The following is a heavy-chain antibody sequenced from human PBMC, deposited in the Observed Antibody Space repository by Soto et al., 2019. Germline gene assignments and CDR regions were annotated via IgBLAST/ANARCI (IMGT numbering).Heavy chain of an antibody. CDR3: ARNLMDYDILPAYYTAYYVVY. Sequence: AASVKVSCKASGYSFTSYAMHWVRQAPGQRLEWMGWINAGNGNTKYSQKFQGRVTITRDTSASTAYMELSSLRSEDTAVYYCARNLMDYDILPAYYTAYYVVYWG. D-gene: IGHD3-9*01. CDR1: GYSFTSYA. CDR2: INAGNGNT. V-gene: IGHV1-3*01. J-gene: IGHJ4*01.